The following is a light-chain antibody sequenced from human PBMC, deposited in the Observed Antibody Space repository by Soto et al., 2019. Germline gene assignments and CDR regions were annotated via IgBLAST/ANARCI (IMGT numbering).Light chain of an antibody. CDR2: GAS. Sequence: EIVLTQSPGTLSLSPVERATLSCMASQSVSSSYLAWCQQKPGQAPRLLIYGASSRATGIPDRFSGSGSGTDFTLTISRLEPEDFAVYYCQQYGSSPLTFGQGTRLEIK. V-gene: IGKV3-20*01. CDR3: QQYGSSPLT. CDR1: QSVSSSY. J-gene: IGKJ5*01.